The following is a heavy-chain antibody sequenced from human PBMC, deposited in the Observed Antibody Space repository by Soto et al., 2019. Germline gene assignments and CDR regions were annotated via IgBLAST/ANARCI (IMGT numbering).Heavy chain of an antibody. CDR1: GGSISGHY. Sequence: QVQLQESGPGLVKPSETLSLSCSVSGGSISGHYWSWVRQTPGKGLEWIGYMYYSGSTNYNPSLNSRVTISVDTSKNHFSPRLTSVTAADTAVYYCARGPYYDLIWNYYYMDVWGKGTTVTVSS. V-gene: IGHV4-59*08. D-gene: IGHD3-16*01. CDR3: ARGPYYDLIWNYYYMDV. CDR2: MYYSGST. J-gene: IGHJ6*03.